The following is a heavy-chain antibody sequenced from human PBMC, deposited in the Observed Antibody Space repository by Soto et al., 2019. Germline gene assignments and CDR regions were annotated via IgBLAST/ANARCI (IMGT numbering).Heavy chain of an antibody. CDR1: GGSISSGDYY. D-gene: IGHD5-12*01. V-gene: IGHV4-30-4*01. CDR2: IYYSGST. J-gene: IGHJ3*02. Sequence: QVQLQESGPGLVKPSQTLSLTCTVSGGSISSGDYYWSWIRQPPGKGLEWIGYIYYSGSTYYNPSLKSRVTIXXDXSXXQFSLKLSSVTAADTAVYYCARVEDYSGYDDAFDIWGQGTMVTVSS. CDR3: ARVEDYSGYDDAFDI.